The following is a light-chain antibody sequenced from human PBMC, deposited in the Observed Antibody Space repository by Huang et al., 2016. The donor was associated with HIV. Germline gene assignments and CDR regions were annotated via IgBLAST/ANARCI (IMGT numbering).Light chain of an antibody. CDR2: GAS. Sequence: IVLTQSPGTLSLSPGERATFSCRASQSVRGRYLAWYQQKPGQAPRLLIYGASSRATGIPDRFSGSGSGTDFTLTISRLEPEDFAVYYCQQYGSSLRTFGQGTKVEIK. CDR1: QSVRGRY. V-gene: IGKV3-20*01. CDR3: QQYGSSLRT. J-gene: IGKJ1*01.